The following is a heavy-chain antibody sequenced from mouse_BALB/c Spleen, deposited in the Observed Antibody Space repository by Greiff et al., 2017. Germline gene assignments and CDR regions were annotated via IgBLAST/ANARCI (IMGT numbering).Heavy chain of an antibody. CDR2: IDPANGNT. Sequence: EVQLHQSGAELVKPGASVKLSCTASGFNIKDTYMHWVKQRPEQGLEWIGRIDPANGNTKYDPKFQGKATITADTSSNTAYLQLSSLTSEDTAVYYCARSKYYGSSYSYWGQGTTLTVSS. V-gene: IGHV14-3*02. CDR1: GFNIKDTY. CDR3: ARSKYYGSSYSY. D-gene: IGHD1-1*01. J-gene: IGHJ2*01.